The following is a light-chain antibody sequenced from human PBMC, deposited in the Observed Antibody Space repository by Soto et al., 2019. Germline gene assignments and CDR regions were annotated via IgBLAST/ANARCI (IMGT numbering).Light chain of an antibody. J-gene: IGKJ4*01. CDR1: QSISSY. Sequence: DIQMTQSPSSLSASVGDRVTITCRASQSISSYLNWYQQKPGKAPKLLIYAASSLQIGVPSRFSGSGSGTDFTLTIRSLQPEDFATYYCQQSYSTPLTFGGGKKVEIK. CDR2: AAS. CDR3: QQSYSTPLT. V-gene: IGKV1-39*01.